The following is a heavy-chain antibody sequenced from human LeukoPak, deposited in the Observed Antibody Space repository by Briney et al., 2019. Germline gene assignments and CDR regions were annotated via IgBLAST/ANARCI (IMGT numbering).Heavy chain of an antibody. D-gene: IGHD1-1*01. CDR3: ARWGLAGTAYWNWFDP. Sequence: PSETLSLTCTVSGGSISSYYWSWIRQPPGKGLEWIGYIYTSRSTNYNPSLKSRVTISVDTSKNQFSLKLSSVAAADTAVYYCARWGLAGTAYWNWFDPWGQGTLVTVSS. CDR1: GGSISSYY. J-gene: IGHJ5*02. CDR2: IYTSRST. V-gene: IGHV4-4*09.